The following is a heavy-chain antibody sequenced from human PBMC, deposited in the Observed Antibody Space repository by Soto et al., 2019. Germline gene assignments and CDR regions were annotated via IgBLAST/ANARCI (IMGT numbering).Heavy chain of an antibody. Sequence: PGGSLRLSCAASGFTFSSYSMNWVRQAPGKGLEWVSSISSSSSYIYYADSVKGRFTISRDNAKNSLYLQMNSLRAEDTAVYYCEIGLKPHGMDVWGQGTTVTVYS. CDR3: EIGLKPHGMDV. CDR1: GFTFSSYS. V-gene: IGHV3-21*01. J-gene: IGHJ6*02. CDR2: ISSSSSYI.